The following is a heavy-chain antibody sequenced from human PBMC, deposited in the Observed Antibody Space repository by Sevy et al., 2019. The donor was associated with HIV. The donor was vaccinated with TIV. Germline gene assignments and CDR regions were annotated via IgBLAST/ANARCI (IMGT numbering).Heavy chain of an antibody. V-gene: IGHV4-59*11. J-gene: IGHJ4*02. CDR1: GESISHQY. D-gene: IGHD3-22*01. CDR2: IYFTGST. Sequence: SETLSLTCTVSGESISHQYWNWIRQPPGKGMEWIGYIYFTGSTKYNPPLNSRVTISIDTSKNQFSLNLSSVTAADTAVYYCARDSTGYYRFDYWGQGNMVTVSS. CDR3: ARDSTGYYRFDY.